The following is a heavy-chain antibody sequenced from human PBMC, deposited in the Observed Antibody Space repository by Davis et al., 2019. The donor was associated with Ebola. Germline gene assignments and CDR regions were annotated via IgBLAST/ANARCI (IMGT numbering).Heavy chain of an antibody. CDR1: GASINSGDFY. Sequence: SETLSLTCTVSGASINSGDFYWGWFRQHPGKGLEWIGHISYSGDTYYNPSLKSRVTISIDTSKKQISLNLTSVTAADTAVYYCARGQSGSDYSLWQYWGQGTLVTVSS. CDR2: ISYSGDT. CDR3: ARGQSGSDYSLWQY. V-gene: IGHV4-31*03. J-gene: IGHJ4*02. D-gene: IGHD3-10*01.